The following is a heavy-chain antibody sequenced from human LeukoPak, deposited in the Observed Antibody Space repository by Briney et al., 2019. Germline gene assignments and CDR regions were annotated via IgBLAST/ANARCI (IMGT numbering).Heavy chain of an antibody. Sequence: SETLSLTCTVSGGSISSYNWSWIRHPPGKGLELIGIIYYSWSTNYNPSLKSRVTISVDTSKNQFSLKLSSVTAADRAVYYCARDGHYDILTGYPSPCDYWGQGTLVTVSS. V-gene: IGHV4-59*01. D-gene: IGHD3-9*01. CDR1: GGSISSYN. CDR3: ARDGHYDILTGYPSPCDY. CDR2: IYYSWST. J-gene: IGHJ4*02.